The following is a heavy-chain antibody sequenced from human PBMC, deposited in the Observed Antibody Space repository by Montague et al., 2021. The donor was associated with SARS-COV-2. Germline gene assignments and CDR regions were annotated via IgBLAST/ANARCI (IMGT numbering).Heavy chain of an antibody. CDR2: ISYDGSKK. J-gene: IGHJ6*02. CDR3: ARDGSGYASNYFYVMDV. Sequence: SLRLSCAGSRFTFNIYTMHWVRQAPGKGLQWVAVISYDGSKKYYIDSVRGRFTISRDNSRNTLSLQMNSLRSEDSAVYYCARDGSGYASNYFYVMDVWGQGTMVTVSS. CDR1: RFTFNIYT. V-gene: IGHV3-30*04. D-gene: IGHD3-22*01.